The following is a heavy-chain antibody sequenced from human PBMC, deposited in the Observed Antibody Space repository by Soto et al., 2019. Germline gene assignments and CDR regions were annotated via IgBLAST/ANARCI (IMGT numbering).Heavy chain of an antibody. J-gene: IGHJ6*02. D-gene: IGHD3-10*01. Sequence: SETLSLTCTGSGGSISSGGYYWSWIRQHPGKGLEWIGYIYYSGSTYYNPSLKSRVTISVDTSKNQFSLKLSSVTAADTAVYYCARDSKYYGSGTSPPYYYGMDVWGQGTTVTVSS. CDR2: IYYSGST. CDR1: GGSISSGGYY. CDR3: ARDSKYYGSGTSPPYYYGMDV. V-gene: IGHV4-31*03.